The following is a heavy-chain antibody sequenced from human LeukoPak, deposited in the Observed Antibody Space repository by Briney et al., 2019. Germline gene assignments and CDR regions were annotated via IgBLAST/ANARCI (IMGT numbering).Heavy chain of an antibody. D-gene: IGHD3-10*01. Sequence: ASVKVSCKASGYTFTNYGITWVRQAPGQGLEWMGWTSAYNGHTNYAQNRQGRVTMTTDTSTSTAYMELRSLTSDDTAVYYCARDGSGPGFDYWGQGTLVTVSS. CDR1: GYTFTNYG. CDR2: TSAYNGHT. V-gene: IGHV1-18*01. J-gene: IGHJ4*02. CDR3: ARDGSGPGFDY.